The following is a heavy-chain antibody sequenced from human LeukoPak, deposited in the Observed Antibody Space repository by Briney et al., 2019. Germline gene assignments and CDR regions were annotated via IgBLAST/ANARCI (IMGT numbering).Heavy chain of an antibody. CDR1: GFTFSSYA. J-gene: IGHJ4*02. CDR2: ISGSGGST. CDR3: ASGYSGYDYYFDY. D-gene: IGHD5-12*01. V-gene: IGHV3-23*01. Sequence: GGSLRLSCAASGFTFSSYAMSWVRQAPGKRLEWVSAISGSGGSTYYADSVKGRFTISRDDSKNTLYLQMNSLRAEDTAVYYCASGYSGYDYYFDYWGQGTLVTVSS.